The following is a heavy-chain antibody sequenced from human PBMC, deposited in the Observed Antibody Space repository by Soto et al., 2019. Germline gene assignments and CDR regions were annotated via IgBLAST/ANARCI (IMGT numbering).Heavy chain of an antibody. D-gene: IGHD4-17*01. CDR3: TKDNRPTTLTYGELDP. CDR2: ISANAGFI. V-gene: IGHV3-23*01. J-gene: IGHJ5*02. Sequence: GGSLRLSCAASGFTFTRYSMNWVRQAPGKGLEWVSHISANAGFINYADSAKGRFTISRDNSKNTLYLQMNSLRAEDTAVYYCTKDNRPTTLTYGELDPWGQGTLVTASS. CDR1: GFTFTRYS.